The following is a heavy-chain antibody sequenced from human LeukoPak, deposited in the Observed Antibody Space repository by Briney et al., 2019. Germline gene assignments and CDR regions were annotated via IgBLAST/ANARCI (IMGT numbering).Heavy chain of an antibody. Sequence: GSLRLSCAASGFTFSSYEMNWVRQAPGKGLELVSYISSSGSTIYYADSVKGRFTISRDNAKNSLYLQMNSLRAEDTAVYYCARDPYYGDYVVWGQGTLVTVSS. V-gene: IGHV3-48*03. CDR3: ARDPYYGDYVV. CDR2: ISSSGSTI. CDR1: GFTFSSYE. J-gene: IGHJ4*02. D-gene: IGHD4-17*01.